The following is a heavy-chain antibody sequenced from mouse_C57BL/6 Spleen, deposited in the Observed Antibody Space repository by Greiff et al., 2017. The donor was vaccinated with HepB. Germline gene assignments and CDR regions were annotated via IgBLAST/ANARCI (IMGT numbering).Heavy chain of an antibody. V-gene: IGHV1-4*01. D-gene: IGHD1-1*01. CDR3: ARGDYYGSSFH. Sequence: ESGAELARPGASVKMSCKASGYTFTSYTMHWVKQRPGQGLEWIGYINPSSGYTKYNQKFKDKATLTADKSSSTAYMQLSSLTSEDSAVYYCARGDYYGSSFHWGQGTTLTVSS. CDR1: GYTFTSYT. CDR2: INPSSGYT. J-gene: IGHJ2*01.